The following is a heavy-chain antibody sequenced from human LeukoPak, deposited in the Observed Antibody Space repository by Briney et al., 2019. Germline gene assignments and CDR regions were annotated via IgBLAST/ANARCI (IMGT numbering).Heavy chain of an antibody. V-gene: IGHV1-24*01. D-gene: IGHD6-19*01. CDR2: FDSENNKL. Sequence: AAVKDSCQSSGYSLRDLSIHGVRQAPAGGLEWMGGFDSENNKLVYSQRFRGRVTMTEDTSADTAYMELTSLRSEDTAVYFCATDRVYRSSGRSWGFFDYWGQGTLVIVSS. CDR1: GYSLRDLS. J-gene: IGHJ4*02. CDR3: ATDRVYRSSGRSWGFFDY.